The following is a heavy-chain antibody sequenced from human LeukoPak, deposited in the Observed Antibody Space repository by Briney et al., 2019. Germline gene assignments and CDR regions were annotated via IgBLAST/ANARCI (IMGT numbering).Heavy chain of an antibody. V-gene: IGHV3-30*02. Sequence: GGSLRLSCAASGFTFSSYGMHWVRQAPGKGLEWVAFVRYDGSNKYYADSVKGRFTISRDNSKNTLYLQMNSLRAEDTAVYCCAKVSFGYCSSTSCYTGMDYWGQGTLVTVSS. CDR1: GFTFSSYG. J-gene: IGHJ4*02. CDR3: AKVSFGYCSSTSCYTGMDY. D-gene: IGHD2-2*02. CDR2: VRYDGSNK.